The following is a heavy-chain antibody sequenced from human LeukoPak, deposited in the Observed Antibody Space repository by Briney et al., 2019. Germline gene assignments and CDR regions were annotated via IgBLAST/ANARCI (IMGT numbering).Heavy chain of an antibody. J-gene: IGHJ3*02. V-gene: IGHV3-30*02. CDR2: IRYDGSNK. Sequence: GGSLRLSCAASGFTFSSYGMHWVRQAPVKGLEWVAFIRYDGSNKYYADSVQGRFTISRDNSKNTLYLQMNSLRAEDTAVYYCAKDPNGDYIGTFDIWGQGTMVTVSS. D-gene: IGHD4-17*01. CDR1: GFTFSSYG. CDR3: AKDPNGDYIGTFDI.